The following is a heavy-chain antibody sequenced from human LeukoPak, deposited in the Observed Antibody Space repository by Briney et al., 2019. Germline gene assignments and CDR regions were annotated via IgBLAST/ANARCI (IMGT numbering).Heavy chain of an antibody. D-gene: IGHD2-2*01. J-gene: IGHJ4*02. Sequence: PSQTPSLTRAVYGPSFSGYYCRSIRQPPGKRLEWIGEINHSGSTNYTPSLKSRVTISVDTSKNQFSLKLSSVTAADTAVYYCARLSPAAAKGRDYWGQGTLVTVSS. CDR3: ARLSPAAAKGRDY. CDR2: INHSGST. V-gene: IGHV4-34*01. CDR1: GPSFSGYY.